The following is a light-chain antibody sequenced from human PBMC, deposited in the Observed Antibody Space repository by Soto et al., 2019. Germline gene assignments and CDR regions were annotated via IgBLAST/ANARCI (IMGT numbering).Light chain of an antibody. Sequence: EIVLTQSPGTLSLSPGERATLSCRASQSVSGSYLAWYQQKPGQAPRLLIYGASSRATGIPDRFSGSGSGTDFTVTISRLEPEDFAVYYCQQYGSSPLITFGQGTRLEIK. CDR3: QQYGSSPLIT. CDR2: GAS. J-gene: IGKJ5*01. CDR1: QSVSGSY. V-gene: IGKV3-20*01.